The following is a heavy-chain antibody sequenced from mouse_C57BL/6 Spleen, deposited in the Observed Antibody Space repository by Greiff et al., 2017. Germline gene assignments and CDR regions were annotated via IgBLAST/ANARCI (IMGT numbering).Heavy chain of an antibody. CDR3: GTTVVDYYAMDY. CDR1: GYSFTDYN. CDR2: INPNYGTT. Sequence: EVHLVESGPELVKPGASVKISCKASGYSFTDYNMNWVKQSNGKSLEWIGVINPNYGTTSYNQKFKGKATLTVDQSSSTAYMQLNSLTSEDSAVYYCGTTVVDYYAMDYWGQGTSVTVSS. D-gene: IGHD1-1*01. V-gene: IGHV1-39*01. J-gene: IGHJ4*01.